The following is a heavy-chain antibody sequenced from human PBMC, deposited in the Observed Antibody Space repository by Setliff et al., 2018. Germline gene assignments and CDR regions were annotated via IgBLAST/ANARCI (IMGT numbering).Heavy chain of an antibody. CDR1: GFTFSSYA. V-gene: IGHV3-23*01. CDR3: AKVQVPAAILVANYYYGMDV. CDR2: ISDSGGST. D-gene: IGHD2-2*01. Sequence: GSLRLSCAASGFTFSSYAMSWVRQTPGKGLEWVSTISDSGGSTYYADSVKGRFTISRDNSKNTLYLQMNSLRAEDTAVYYCAKVQVPAAILVANYYYGMDVWGQGTTVTVSS. J-gene: IGHJ6*02.